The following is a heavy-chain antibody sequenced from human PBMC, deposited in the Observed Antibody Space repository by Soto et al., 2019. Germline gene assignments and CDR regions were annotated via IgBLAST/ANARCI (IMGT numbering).Heavy chain of an antibody. CDR2: IYYSGST. CDR3: ARSLYSSSWYGWFDP. V-gene: IGHV4-61*01. Sequence: QVQLQESGPGLVKPSETLSLTCTVSGGSVSSGSYYWSWIRQPPGKGLEWIGYIYYSGSTNYNPPLERRVTISVDTSKNQFSLKLSSVTAADTAVYYCARSLYSSSWYGWFDPWGQGTLVTVSS. CDR1: GGSVSSGSYY. D-gene: IGHD6-13*01. J-gene: IGHJ5*02.